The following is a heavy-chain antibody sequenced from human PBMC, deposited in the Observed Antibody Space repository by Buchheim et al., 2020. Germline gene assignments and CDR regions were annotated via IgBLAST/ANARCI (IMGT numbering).Heavy chain of an antibody. V-gene: IGHV3-7*03. CDR3: SRGSGHGRPQRGYYYYAMDV. CDR2: INQDGSEK. CDR1: GFTFSSYW. Sequence: EVQLVESGGGLVQRGGSLRLSCAATGFTFSSYWMTWVRQAPGKGLEWVANINQDGSEKYYVDSVKGRFTISRDNARNSLYLQMNSLRAEDTALYYCSRGSGHGRPQRGYYYYAMDVWGQGTT. D-gene: IGHD3-10*01. J-gene: IGHJ6*02.